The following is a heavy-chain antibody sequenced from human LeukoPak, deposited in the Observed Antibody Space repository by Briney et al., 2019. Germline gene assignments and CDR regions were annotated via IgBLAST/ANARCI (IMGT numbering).Heavy chain of an antibody. CDR1: GGSMRSSSYY. V-gene: IGHV4-39*07. J-gene: IGHJ4*02. D-gene: IGHD1-26*01. Sequence: WETLSLTCTVSGGSMRSSSYYWGWIRQPPGKGLEWIGSIYYTGSTYYNPPLKSRVTISVDTSNNQFYLKLSSVTAADTAVYYCARDVGGSYYFDYWGQGTLVTVSP. CDR2: IYYTGST. CDR3: ARDVGGSYYFDY.